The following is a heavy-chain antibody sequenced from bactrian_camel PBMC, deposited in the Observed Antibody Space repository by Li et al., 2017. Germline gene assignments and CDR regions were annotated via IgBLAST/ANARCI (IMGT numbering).Heavy chain of an antibody. D-gene: IGHD6*01. CDR3: ATDPIGVLVVAGTCFGY. Sequence: HVQLVESGGGSVQPGGSLRLSCTTSGFEFSRYAMHWVRQAPGKELEWVSSIFASGATSYRDSVQRRFTISRDNAKRMLYLKLDNLTSEDTAMYYCATDPIGVLVVAGTCFGYWGQGTQVTVS. J-gene: IGHJ6*01. CDR1: GFEFSRYA. V-gene: IGHV3S9*01. CDR2: IFASGAT.